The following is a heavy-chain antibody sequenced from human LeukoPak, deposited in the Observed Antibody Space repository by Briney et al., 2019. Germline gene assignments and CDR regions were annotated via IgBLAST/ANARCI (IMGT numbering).Heavy chain of an antibody. Sequence: GASVKVSCKASGYTFTGYYMHWVRQAPGQGPEWMGWINPNSGGTNYAQKFQGRVTMTRDTSISTAYMELSRLRSDDTAVYYCARVRRDGYNRYYYMDVWGKGTTVTVSS. CDR1: GYTFTGYY. V-gene: IGHV1-2*02. D-gene: IGHD5-24*01. J-gene: IGHJ6*03. CDR3: ARVRRDGYNRYYYMDV. CDR2: INPNSGGT.